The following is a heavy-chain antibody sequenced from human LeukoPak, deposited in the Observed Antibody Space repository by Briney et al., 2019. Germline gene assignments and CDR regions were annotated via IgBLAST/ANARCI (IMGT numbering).Heavy chain of an antibody. CDR1: GFSLTASGVG. Sequence: SGPTLVKPTQTLTLTCTFSGFSLTASGVGVGWIRQPRGKPLDWLALIYWNDDKRYSPSLKSRLTITKDTSKNQVVLTMTNMDPVDTATYYCAHSCSGGSCYDYWGQGTLVTVSS. CDR3: AHSCSGGSCYDY. CDR2: IYWNDDK. D-gene: IGHD2-15*01. J-gene: IGHJ4*02. V-gene: IGHV2-5*01.